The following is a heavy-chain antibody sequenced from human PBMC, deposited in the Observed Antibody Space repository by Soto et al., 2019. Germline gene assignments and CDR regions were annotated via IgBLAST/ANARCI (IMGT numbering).Heavy chain of an antibody. V-gene: IGHV1-69*12. CDR2: IMPVFGST. D-gene: IGHD2-15*01. J-gene: IGHJ4*02. CDR1: GGTFSSHV. CDR3: ARDLGPSSPYPYYFDH. Sequence: QVQLVQSGADVKKPGSSVKVSCKASGGTFSSHVISWVRQAPGQGLEWMGGIMPVFGSTKYTQKFHDRVTFTADESTSTTYMELSRLTSEYTAVYYCARDLGPSSPYPYYFDHWGQGALVTVSS.